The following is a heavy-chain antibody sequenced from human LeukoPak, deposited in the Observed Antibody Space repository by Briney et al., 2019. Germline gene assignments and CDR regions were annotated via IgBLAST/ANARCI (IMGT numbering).Heavy chain of an antibody. Sequence: GGSLRLSCVASGFTFSSRDWMTWVRQAPGKGLEWVSYISSSGSTIYYADSVKGRFTISRDNAKNSLYLQMNSLRAEDTAVYYCARDGGVYWYFDLWGRGTLVTVSS. D-gene: IGHD3-16*01. CDR3: ARDGGVYWYFDL. CDR1: GFTFSSRDW. J-gene: IGHJ2*01. CDR2: ISSSGSTI. V-gene: IGHV3-48*04.